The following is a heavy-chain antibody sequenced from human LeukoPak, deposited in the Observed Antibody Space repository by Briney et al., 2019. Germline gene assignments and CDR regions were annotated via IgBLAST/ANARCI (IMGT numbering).Heavy chain of an antibody. CDR1: GYTFTGYY. J-gene: IGHJ6*02. CDR3: TRDHCSYINCYEDYYHGMDV. V-gene: IGHV1-2*02. D-gene: IGHD2-2*01. CDR2: INPNTGAT. Sequence: ASVKVSCKASGYTFTGYYMHWVRQAPGQGLEWMGWINPNTGATDIAQKFQGRVTMTRDTSISAAYMGLSRLRSDDTAVYYCTRDHCSYINCYEDYYHGMDVWGQGTTVTVSS.